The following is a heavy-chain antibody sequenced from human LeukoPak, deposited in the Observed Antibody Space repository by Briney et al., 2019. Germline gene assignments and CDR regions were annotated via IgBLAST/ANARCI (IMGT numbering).Heavy chain of an antibody. D-gene: IGHD4-17*01. CDR1: GVSFDDYY. Sequence: PSETLSLTCAVSGVSFDDYYWALVRQTPGKGLEWIGEINHSGYTNDNPSLKSRVTLSIDTSRKQFSLNMRSVTVADAGIYFCTRMSTGHDYWGQGTLVTVSS. CDR2: INHSGYT. CDR3: TRMSTGHDY. V-gene: IGHV4-34*01. J-gene: IGHJ4*01.